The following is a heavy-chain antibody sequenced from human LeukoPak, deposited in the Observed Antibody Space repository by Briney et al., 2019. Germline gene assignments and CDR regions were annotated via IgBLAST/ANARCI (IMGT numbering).Heavy chain of an antibody. V-gene: IGHV3-21*01. CDR3: ARSHPQYGSAQDNWFDP. J-gene: IGHJ5*02. CDR2: ISSSSSYI. Sequence: GGSLRLSCVASGFTFTGHSMHWVRQAPGKGLEWVSSISSSSSYIYYADSVKGRFTISRDNAKNSLYLQMNSLRAEDTAVYYCARSHPQYGSAQDNWFDPWGQGTLVTVSS. D-gene: IGHD3-10*01. CDR1: GFTFTGHS.